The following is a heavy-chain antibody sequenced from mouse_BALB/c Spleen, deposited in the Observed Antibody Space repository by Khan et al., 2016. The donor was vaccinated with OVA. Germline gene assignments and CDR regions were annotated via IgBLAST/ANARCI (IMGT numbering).Heavy chain of an antibody. D-gene: IGHD1-1*01. CDR3: ARINYYGVSY. Sequence: VQLKQSGAELVKPGASVKLSCITSGFNIKDTYIHWVKQRPEQGLVWIGRIDSANGYTIFDHRFWGKATITTDTSSNTAYLQLSSLTSKDTAVYYCARINYYGVSYWGQGTLVTVSS. J-gene: IGHJ3*01. V-gene: IGHV14-3*02. CDR2: IDSANGYT. CDR1: GFNIKDTY.